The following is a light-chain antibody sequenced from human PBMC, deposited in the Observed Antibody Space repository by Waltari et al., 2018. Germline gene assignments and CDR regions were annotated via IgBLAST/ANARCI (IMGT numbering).Light chain of an antibody. CDR2: DPS. CDR3: QQYANWVYT. J-gene: IGKJ2*01. CDR1: QSVSSH. V-gene: IGKV3-15*01. Sequence: DIMMTQSPATLSVSPGERATLSCRASQSVSSHLAWYQQIPGQPPRLPIYDPSTRATGIPARFSGRGSGTEFPLTISSLQSEDFAVYYCQQYANWVYTFGQGTKLEIK.